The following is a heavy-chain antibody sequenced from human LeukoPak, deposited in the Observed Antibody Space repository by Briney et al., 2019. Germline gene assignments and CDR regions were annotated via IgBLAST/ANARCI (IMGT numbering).Heavy chain of an antibody. V-gene: IGHV1-69*05. D-gene: IGHD3-3*01. CDR2: IIPIFGAA. J-gene: IGHJ4*02. CDR3: ARDGSTLRFLESFY. CDR1: GGTCSSYA. Sequence: ASVKVSCTASGGTCSSYAISWVRQAPGQGLEWMGGIIPIFGAANYAQKFQGRVTITTDESTRTAYMELSSLRSDDTAVYYCARDGSTLRFLESFYWGQGTLVTVSS.